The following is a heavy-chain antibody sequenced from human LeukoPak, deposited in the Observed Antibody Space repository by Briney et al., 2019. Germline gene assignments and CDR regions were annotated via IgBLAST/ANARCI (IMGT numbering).Heavy chain of an antibody. CDR2: IYYSGST. D-gene: IGHD6-19*01. CDR1: GGSISSSSYY. Sequence: SGTLSLTCTVSGGSISSSSYYWGWIRQPPGKGLEWIGSIYYSGSTYYNPSLKSRVTISVDTSKNQFSLKLSSVTAADTAVYYCARWVGLQAVAGDAGFDYWGQGTLVTVSS. CDR3: ARWVGLQAVAGDAGFDY. J-gene: IGHJ4*02. V-gene: IGHV4-39*01.